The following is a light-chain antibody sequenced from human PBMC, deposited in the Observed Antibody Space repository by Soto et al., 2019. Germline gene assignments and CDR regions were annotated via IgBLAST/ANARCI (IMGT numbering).Light chain of an antibody. CDR1: NSDIGGYNY. V-gene: IGLV2-14*01. Sequence: QSVLTQPASVSGSPGQSITISCTGTNSDIGGYNYISWYQHHPGKAPKLLIYEVSDRPSGVSNRFSGSKSGNTASLTISGLQAEDEADYYCSSYTNNNTPVLFGGGTKLTVL. CDR3: SSYTNNNTPVL. CDR2: EVS. J-gene: IGLJ2*01.